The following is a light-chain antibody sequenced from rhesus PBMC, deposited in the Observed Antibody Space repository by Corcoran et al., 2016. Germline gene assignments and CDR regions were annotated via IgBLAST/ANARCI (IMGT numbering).Light chain of an antibody. J-gene: IGKJ3*01. V-gene: IGKV3-24*04. CDR3: LPSSNWPFT. CDR1: QSASSY. CDR2: GAS. Sequence: EIVMTQSPATLALSPGERATLSCRASQSASSYLAWSQQKPGQAPRLLIYGASSRAAGNPDRFSGRGPGTEFTLPLSSMEPENVGVYVCLPSSNWPFTFGPETKLDIK.